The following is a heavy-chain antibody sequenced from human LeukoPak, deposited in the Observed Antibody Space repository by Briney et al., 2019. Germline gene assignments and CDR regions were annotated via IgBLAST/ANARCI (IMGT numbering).Heavy chain of an antibody. J-gene: IGHJ4*02. CDR2: IVNSGGST. D-gene: IGHD1-26*01. Sequence: GGSLRLSCAASGFTFSSYSMNWVRQAPGKGLEWVSGIVNSGGSTYYADSVKGRFTISRDNSKNTLYLQMNSLRAEDTAVYYCAKEVVGVVYWGQGTLVTVSS. V-gene: IGHV3-23*01. CDR1: GFTFSSYS. CDR3: AKEVVGVVY.